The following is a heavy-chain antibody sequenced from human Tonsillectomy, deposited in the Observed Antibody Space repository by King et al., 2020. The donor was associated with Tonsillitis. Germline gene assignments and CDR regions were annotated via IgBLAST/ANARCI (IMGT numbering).Heavy chain of an antibody. CDR1: GYTFTGYY. D-gene: IGHD7-27*01. J-gene: IGHJ6*03. V-gene: IGHV1-2*02. CDR2: INPNSGGT. CDR3: AIWGSYNYYYYMDV. Sequence: VQLVESGAEVKKPGASVKVSCKASGYTFTGYYMHWVRQAPGQGLEWMGWINPNSGGTDYAQKFQGRVTMTRDTSISTAYMELSRLRSEDTAVYYCAIWGSYNYYYYMDVWGKGTTVTVSS.